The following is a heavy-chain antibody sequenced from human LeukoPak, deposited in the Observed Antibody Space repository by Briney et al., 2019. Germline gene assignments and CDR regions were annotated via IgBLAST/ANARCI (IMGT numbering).Heavy chain of an antibody. Sequence: ASVKVSCKASGYAFTSYAMNWVRQAPGQGLEWMGWINTNTGNPTYAQGFTGRFVFSLDTSVSTAYLQISSLKAEDTAVYYCARERSGSGSYYPPYYGMDVWGQGTTVTVSS. CDR2: INTNTGNP. CDR1: GYAFTSYA. J-gene: IGHJ6*02. V-gene: IGHV7-4-1*02. CDR3: ARERSGSGSYYPPYYGMDV. D-gene: IGHD3-10*01.